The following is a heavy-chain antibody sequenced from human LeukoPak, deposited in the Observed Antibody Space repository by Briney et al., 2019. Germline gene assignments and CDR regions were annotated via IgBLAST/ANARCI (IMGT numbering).Heavy chain of an antibody. D-gene: IGHD2-2*02. J-gene: IGHJ5*02. V-gene: IGHV3-23*01. CDR1: GFTFSSYA. Sequence: GGSLRLSCAASGFTFSSYAMSWVRQAPGKGLEWVSAISGSGGSTYYADSVKGRFTISRDNSKNTLYLQMNSLRAEDTAVYYCAKGRDCSSTSCYTRWFDPWGQGTLVTVSS. CDR3: AKGRDCSSTSCYTRWFDP. CDR2: ISGSGGST.